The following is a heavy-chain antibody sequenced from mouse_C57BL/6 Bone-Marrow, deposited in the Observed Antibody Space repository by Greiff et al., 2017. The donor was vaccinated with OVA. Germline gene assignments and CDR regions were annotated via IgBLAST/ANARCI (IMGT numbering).Heavy chain of an antibody. CDR1: GYTFTDYY. D-gene: IGHD3-2*02. CDR3: ASLPASQATGDYFDY. V-gene: IGHV1-26*01. J-gene: IGHJ2*01. CDR2: INPNNGGT. Sequence: VQLQQSGPELVKPGASVKISCKASGYTFTDYYMNWVKQSHGKSLEWIGDINPNNGGTSYNQKFKGKATLTVDKSSSTAYLELRSLTSEDSAVYYCASLPASQATGDYFDYWGKGTTLTVSS.